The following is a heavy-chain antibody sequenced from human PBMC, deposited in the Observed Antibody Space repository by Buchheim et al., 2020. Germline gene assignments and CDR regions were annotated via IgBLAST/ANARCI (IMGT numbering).Heavy chain of an antibody. CDR2: ISYDGSNK. J-gene: IGHJ4*02. D-gene: IGHD4-23*01. V-gene: IGHV3-30-3*01. Sequence: QVQLVESGGGVVQPGRSLRLSCAASGFTFSSYAMHWVRQAPGKGLEWVAVISYDGSNKYYADSVKGRFTISRDNSKNTLYVQMNSLRAEDTAVYYCARDGSRTTVVTPALDWGQGTL. CDR3: ARDGSRTTVVTPALD. CDR1: GFTFSSYA.